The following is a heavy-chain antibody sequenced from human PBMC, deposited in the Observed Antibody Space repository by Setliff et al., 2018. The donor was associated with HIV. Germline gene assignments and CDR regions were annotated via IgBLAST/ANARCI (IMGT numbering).Heavy chain of an antibody. CDR1: GGSISSSSFY. D-gene: IGHD6-13*01. V-gene: IGHV4-39*06. CDR2: IYYSGST. Sequence: SETLSLTCTVSGGSISSSSFYWGWIRQPPGKGLEWIGSIYYSGSTYNNPSLKSRVTISVDRSKNQFALKLTSVTAADTAVYYCARGQHSSTWGALFDYWGQGILVTVSS. CDR3: ARGQHSSTWGALFDY. J-gene: IGHJ4*02.